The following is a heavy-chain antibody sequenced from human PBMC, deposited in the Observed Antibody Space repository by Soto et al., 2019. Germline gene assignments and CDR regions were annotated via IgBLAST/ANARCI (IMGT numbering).Heavy chain of an antibody. V-gene: IGHV3-15*01. J-gene: IGHJ4*02. CDR3: TTVLYGDGGLEFDY. CDR1: GFTFSNAW. D-gene: IGHD4-17*01. CDR2: IKSKTDGGTT. Sequence: GGSLRLSCAASGFTFSNAWMSWVRQAPGKGLEWVGRIKSKTDGGTTDYAAPVKGRFTTSRDDSKNTLYLQMNSLKTEDTAVYYCTTVLYGDGGLEFDYWGQGTLVTVSS.